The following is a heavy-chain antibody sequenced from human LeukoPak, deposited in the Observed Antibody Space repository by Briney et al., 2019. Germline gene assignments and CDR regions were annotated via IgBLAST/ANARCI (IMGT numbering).Heavy chain of an antibody. Sequence: SETLSLTCAVSGYSISSGYYWGWIRQPPGKGLEGIGSIYHTGSTYYNPSLQSRVTISLDSPKNQFSLKLTSVTAADTAVYYCASGGTAVVMALTYYFDTWGQGTPVTVSS. V-gene: IGHV4-38-2*01. D-gene: IGHD3-22*01. CDR3: ASGGTAVVMALTYYFDT. J-gene: IGHJ4*02. CDR1: GYSISSGYY. CDR2: IYHTGST.